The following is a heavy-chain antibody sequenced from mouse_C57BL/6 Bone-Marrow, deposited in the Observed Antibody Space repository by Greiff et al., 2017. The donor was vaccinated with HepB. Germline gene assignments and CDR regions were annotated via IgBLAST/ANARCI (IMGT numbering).Heavy chain of an antibody. CDR1: GFNIKDDY. J-gene: IGHJ4*01. CDR2: IDPENGDT. Sequence: DVKLVESGAELVRPGASVKLSCTASGFNIKDDYMHWVKQRPEQGLEWIGWIDPENGDTEYASKFQGKATITADTSSNTAYLQLSSLTSEDTAVYYCTKLLWEMDYWGQGTSVTVSS. V-gene: IGHV14-4*01. D-gene: IGHD2-1*01. CDR3: TKLLWEMDY.